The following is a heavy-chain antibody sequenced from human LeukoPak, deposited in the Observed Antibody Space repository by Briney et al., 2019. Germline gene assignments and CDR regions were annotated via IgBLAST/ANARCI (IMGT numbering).Heavy chain of an antibody. CDR2: IAYDASNK. D-gene: IGHD6-13*01. Sequence: GGSLRLSCAASGFSVSNYDMHWVRQAPGKGLEWVSFIAYDASNKVYADSVKGRFTISRDNYKNTLYLEMNSLRPEDTAVYYCAKFWNKQWATAAGIAILNFWGQGTLVTVSS. J-gene: IGHJ4*02. CDR3: AKFWNKQWATAAGIAILNF. CDR1: GFSVSNYD. V-gene: IGHV3-30*02.